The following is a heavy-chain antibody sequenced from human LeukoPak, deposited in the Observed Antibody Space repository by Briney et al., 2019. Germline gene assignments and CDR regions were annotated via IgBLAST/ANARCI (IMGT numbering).Heavy chain of an antibody. Sequence: SETLSLTWTVSGGSISSYYWSWIRQPPGKGLEWIGYIYYSGSTNYNPSLKSRVTISVDTSKNQFSLKLSSVTAADTAVYYCARDGASSWYRYFDYWGQGTLVTVSS. CDR2: IYYSGST. CDR3: ARDGASSWYRYFDY. J-gene: IGHJ4*02. V-gene: IGHV4-59*01. D-gene: IGHD6-13*01. CDR1: GGSISSYY.